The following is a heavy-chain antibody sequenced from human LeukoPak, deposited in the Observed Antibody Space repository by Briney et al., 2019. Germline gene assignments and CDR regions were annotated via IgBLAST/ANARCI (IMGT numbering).Heavy chain of an antibody. CDR2: INPNSGGT. Sequence: ASVKVSCKASGYTFTGYYMHWVRQAPGQGLEWMGRINPNSGGTNYAQKFQGRVTVTRDTSISTAYMELSRLRSDDTAVYYCARVWQLVSPTPMGYWGQGTLVTVSS. D-gene: IGHD6-6*01. CDR3: ARVWQLVSPTPMGY. CDR1: GYTFTGYY. J-gene: IGHJ4*02. V-gene: IGHV1-2*06.